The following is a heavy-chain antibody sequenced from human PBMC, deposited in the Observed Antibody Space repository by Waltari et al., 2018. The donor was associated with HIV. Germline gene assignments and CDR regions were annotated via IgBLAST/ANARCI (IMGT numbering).Heavy chain of an antibody. J-gene: IGHJ4*02. CDR2: ISSRGGGT. CDR3: AKDGGRYGILTGYFDY. Sequence: EVQLVESGGGLVQPGGSLRIACAASGFTFSTYALSWGRQAPGKGLEWVSAISSRGGGTFYADSVKGRFTISRDNSKNTLYLQMNSLRVEDTAVYYCAKDGGRYGILTGYFDYWGQGTLVPVSS. CDR1: GFTFSTYA. D-gene: IGHD3-9*01. V-gene: IGHV3-23*04.